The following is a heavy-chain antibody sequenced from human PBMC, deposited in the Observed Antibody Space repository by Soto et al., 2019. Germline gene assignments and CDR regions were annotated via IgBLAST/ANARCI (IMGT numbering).Heavy chain of an antibody. Sequence: SETLSLTCDVSGDTISTGGYTWAWIRRPPGKALEWIGHTYHTGNTYYNPSLKSRLTISVDRSENQVSLNLTSVTAADTAVYYCARLGGYYQALDHWSQGTLVTVSS. V-gene: IGHV4-30-2*01. D-gene: IGHD3-3*01. CDR3: ARLGGYYQALDH. CDR1: GDTISTGGYT. J-gene: IGHJ4*02. CDR2: TYHTGNT.